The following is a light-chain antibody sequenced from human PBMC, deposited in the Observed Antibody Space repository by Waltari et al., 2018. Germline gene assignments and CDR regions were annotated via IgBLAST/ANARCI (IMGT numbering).Light chain of an antibody. V-gene: IGKV1-5*03. J-gene: IGKJ1*01. CDR2: EAS. CDR1: QSGNRW. Sequence: DIQMTQSPSTLSASVGDRVTITCRASQSGNRWLAWYQQKPGKAPELLIYEASSLESGFPSRFSGSGSGKEFTLTISSLQPDDFGTYYCQQYVNYWTFGQGTKVEIK. CDR3: QQYVNYWT.